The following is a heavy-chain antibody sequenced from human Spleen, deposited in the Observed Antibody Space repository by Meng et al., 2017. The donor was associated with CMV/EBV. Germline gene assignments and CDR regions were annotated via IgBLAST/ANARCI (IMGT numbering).Heavy chain of an antibody. Sequence: YTFASYGIGWVRQAPGQGLEWMGWISAYNGNTNYAQKLQGRVTVTTDTSTSTAYMELRSLRSDDTAVYYCARDCSSTSCYSIRFDPWGQGTLVTVSS. D-gene: IGHD2-2*01. CDR3: ARDCSSTSCYSIRFDP. V-gene: IGHV1-18*01. J-gene: IGHJ5*02. CDR2: ISAYNGNT. CDR1: YTFASYG.